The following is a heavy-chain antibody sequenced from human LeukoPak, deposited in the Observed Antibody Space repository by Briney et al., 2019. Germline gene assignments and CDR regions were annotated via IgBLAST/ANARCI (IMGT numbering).Heavy chain of an antibody. CDR1: GFTFSNYG. CDR3: AKGTVGYCSGGSCYPLDY. CDR2: IVGSGGST. D-gene: IGHD2-15*01. V-gene: IGHV3-23*01. Sequence: AGGSLRLSCVASGFTFSNYGMTWVRQAPGKGLEWGSAIVGSGGSTIYADSVKGRFTISRDNSKNTLYLQMNSLRAEDTAVYYCAKGTVGYCSGGSCYPLDYWGQGTLVTVSS. J-gene: IGHJ4*02.